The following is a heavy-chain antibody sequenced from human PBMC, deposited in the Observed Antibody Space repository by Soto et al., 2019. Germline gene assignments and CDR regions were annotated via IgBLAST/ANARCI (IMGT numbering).Heavy chain of an antibody. CDR1: GGSTSSYY. CDR2: VYHSGAT. CDR3: AKWSTDYNAFDA. J-gene: IGHJ3*01. Sequence: SETLSLTCTVSGGSTSSYYWNWLRQPPGKELKWIEYVYHSGATDYNPSLKSRVTLSVDTSNNQFSLKLNSVTAADTAVYYCAKWSTDYNAFDAWGQGIKVTVSS. D-gene: IGHD4-4*01. V-gene: IGHV4-59*01.